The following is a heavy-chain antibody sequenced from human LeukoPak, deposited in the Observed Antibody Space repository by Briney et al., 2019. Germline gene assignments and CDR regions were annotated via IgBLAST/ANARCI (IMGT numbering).Heavy chain of an antibody. CDR3: ARIVVVPAAICCYFDY. D-gene: IGHD2-2*01. Sequence: ASVKVSCKASGYTFTGYYMHWVRQAPGQGLEWMGWINPNSGGTNYAQKFQGRVTMTRDTSISTAYMELSRLRSDDTAVYHCARIVVVPAAICCYFDYWGQGTLVTVSS. CDR1: GYTFTGYY. CDR2: INPNSGGT. V-gene: IGHV1-2*02. J-gene: IGHJ4*02.